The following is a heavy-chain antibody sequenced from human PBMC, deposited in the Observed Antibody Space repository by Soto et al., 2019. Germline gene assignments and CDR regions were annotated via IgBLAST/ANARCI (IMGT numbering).Heavy chain of an antibody. J-gene: IGHJ5*02. V-gene: IGHV3-23*01. D-gene: IGHD2-8*01. CDR3: AKVSRDYDIVLMVSTTNWFDP. CDR1: GLTFSSYS. CDR2: LSSGGCRT. Sequence: EGSLSPSCATSGLTFSSYSMSWVRQVPGKGLEWVSGLSSGGCRTYFADSVKGRFTISRDNSKNTLYLQMNSLRAEDTEVYYCAKVSRDYDIVLMVSTTNWFDPWGQGTLVTVSS.